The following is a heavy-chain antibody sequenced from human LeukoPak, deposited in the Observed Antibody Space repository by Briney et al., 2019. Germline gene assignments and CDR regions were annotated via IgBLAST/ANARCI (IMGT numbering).Heavy chain of an antibody. CDR1: GGSISNNY. CDR3: ARPRSSSGWDGDFDS. Sequence: SETLSLTCTVSGGSISNNYWSWIRQPAGKGLEWIGRIHTSGSTNYNPSLKSRVTMSVDTSKNHFSLKLSSVTAADTAVCYCARPRSSSGWDGDFDSWGQGTLVTVSS. J-gene: IGHJ4*02. D-gene: IGHD6-19*01. V-gene: IGHV4-4*07. CDR2: IHTSGST.